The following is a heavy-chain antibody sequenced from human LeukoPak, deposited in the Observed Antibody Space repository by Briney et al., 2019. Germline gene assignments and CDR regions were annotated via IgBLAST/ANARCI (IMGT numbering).Heavy chain of an antibody. J-gene: IGHJ4*02. D-gene: IGHD6-13*01. V-gene: IGHV3-30*04. CDR3: AREGAAAGTDY. CDR1: GFTFSSYT. CDR2: ISYDGSNK. Sequence: GGSLRLSCAASGFTFSSYTMSWVRQAPGKGPEWVAVISYDGSNKYYADSVKGRFTISRDNAKNSLYLQMNSLRAEDTAVYYCAREGAAAGTDYWGQGTLVTVSS.